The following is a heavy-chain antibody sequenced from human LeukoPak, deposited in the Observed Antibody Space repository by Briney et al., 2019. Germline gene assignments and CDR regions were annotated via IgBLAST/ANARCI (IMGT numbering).Heavy chain of an antibody. CDR3: ASTPTKTVVAATGYNWFDP. J-gene: IGHJ5*02. D-gene: IGHD2-15*01. Sequence: SETLSLICAVYGGSFSGYYWRWIRQPPGKGLEWIGEINHSGSTNYNPSLKSRVTISVDTSKNQFSLKLSSVTAADTAVYYCASTPTKTVVAATGYNWFDPWGQGTLVTVSS. CDR2: INHSGST. V-gene: IGHV4-34*01. CDR1: GGSFSGYY.